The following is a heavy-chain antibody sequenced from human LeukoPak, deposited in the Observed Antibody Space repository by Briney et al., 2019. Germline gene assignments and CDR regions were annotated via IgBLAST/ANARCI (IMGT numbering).Heavy chain of an antibody. Sequence: GGSLRLSCAASGFTFSSYGMHWVRQAPGKGLEWVAVIWYDGSNKYYADSVKGRFTISRDNSKNTLYLQMNSLRAEDTAVYYCARDQPGVIPGYYYGMDVWGKGTTVTVSS. CDR3: ARDQPGVIPGYYYGMDV. CDR1: GFTFSSYG. CDR2: IWYDGSNK. D-gene: IGHD3-16*02. V-gene: IGHV3-33*01. J-gene: IGHJ6*04.